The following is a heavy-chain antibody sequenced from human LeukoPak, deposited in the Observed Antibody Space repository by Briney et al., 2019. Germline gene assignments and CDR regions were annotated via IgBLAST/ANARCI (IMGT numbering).Heavy chain of an antibody. V-gene: IGHV4-61*05. Sequence: SETLSLTCTVSGGSISSSSYYWGWIRQPPGKGLEWIGYIYYSGSTNYNPSLKSRVTISVDTSKNQFSLKLSSVTAADTAVYYCAKGRSYSGMYSDSYYMDVWGKGTTVTVSS. CDR1: GGSISSSSYY. CDR3: AKGRSYSGMYSDSYYMDV. J-gene: IGHJ6*03. CDR2: IYYSGST. D-gene: IGHD1-26*01.